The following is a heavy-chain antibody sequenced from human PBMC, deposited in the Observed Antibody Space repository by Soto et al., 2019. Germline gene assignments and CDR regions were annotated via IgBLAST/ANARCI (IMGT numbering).Heavy chain of an antibody. CDR2: ISSSSSYI. D-gene: IGHD6-13*01. CDR3: TRDASRDSSARGWFDP. J-gene: IGHJ5*02. Sequence: GGSLRLSCASSGFPFSSYSMNWVRPAPGKGLEWVSSISSSSSYIYYTDALRGRFTISRDNAKNSLHLQMNSLRAEDTAVYYCTRDASRDSSARGWFDPWGPGTLVTVSA. V-gene: IGHV3-21*01. CDR1: GFPFSSYS.